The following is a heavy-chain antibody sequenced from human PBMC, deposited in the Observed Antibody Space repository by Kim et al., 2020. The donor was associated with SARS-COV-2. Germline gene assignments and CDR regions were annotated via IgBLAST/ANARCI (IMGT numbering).Heavy chain of an antibody. Sequence: SETLSLTCAVYGGSFSGYYWSWIRQPPGKGLEWIGEINHSGSTNYNPSLKSRVTISVDTSKNQFSLKLSSVTAADTAVYYCARLNYYDSSGYYYYYYGIDVWGQGTTVTVSS. D-gene: IGHD3-22*01. V-gene: IGHV4-34*01. J-gene: IGHJ6*02. CDR3: ARLNYYDSSGYYYYYYGIDV. CDR1: GGSFSGYY. CDR2: INHSGST.